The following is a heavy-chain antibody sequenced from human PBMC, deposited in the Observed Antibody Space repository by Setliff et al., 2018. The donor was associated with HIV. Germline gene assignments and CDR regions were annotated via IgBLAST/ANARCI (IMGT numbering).Heavy chain of an antibody. V-gene: IGHV4-61*02. CDR2: IYTSGST. Sequence: SETLSLTCTVSGGSISSGSYYWSWIRQPAGKGLEWIGRIYTSGSTNYNPSLKSRVTISLDTSKHQFSLKLSSVTAADTAVYYGAREVFSGWRIFDIWGHGTMVTVSS. D-gene: IGHD6-19*01. CDR3: AREVFSGWRIFDI. J-gene: IGHJ3*02. CDR1: GGSISSGSYY.